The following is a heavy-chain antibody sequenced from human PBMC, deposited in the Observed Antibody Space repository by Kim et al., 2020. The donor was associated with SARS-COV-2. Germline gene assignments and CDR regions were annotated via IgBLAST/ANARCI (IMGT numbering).Heavy chain of an antibody. D-gene: IGHD6-13*01. Sequence: SETLSLTCAVYGGSFSGYYWSWIRQPPGKGLEWIGEINHSGSTNYNPSLKSRVTISVDTSKNQFSLKLSSVTAADTAVYYCARAQRYSSSWYARWGQGTLVTVSS. CDR1: GGSFSGYY. CDR2: INHSGST. V-gene: IGHV4-34*01. J-gene: IGHJ4*02. CDR3: ARAQRYSSSWYAR.